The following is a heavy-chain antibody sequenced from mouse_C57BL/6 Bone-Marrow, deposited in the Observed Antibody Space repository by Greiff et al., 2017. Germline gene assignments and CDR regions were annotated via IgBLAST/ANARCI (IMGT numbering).Heavy chain of an antibody. J-gene: IGHJ4*01. CDR1: GFTFSDYG. CDR2: ISSGSSTI. D-gene: IGHD6-1*01. Sequence: EVKLMESGGGLVKPGGSLKLSCAASGFTFSDYGMHWVRQAPEKGLEWVAYISSGSSTIYYADTVKGRFTISRDNAKNTLFLQMTSLRSEDTAMYYCANNDAIDYWGQGTSVTVSS. CDR3: ANNDAIDY. V-gene: IGHV5-17*01.